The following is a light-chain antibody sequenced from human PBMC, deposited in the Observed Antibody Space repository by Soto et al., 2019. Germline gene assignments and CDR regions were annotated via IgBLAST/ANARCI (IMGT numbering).Light chain of an antibody. CDR2: KAS. CDR1: QTISSW. V-gene: IGKV1-5*03. J-gene: IGKJ1*01. CDR3: PQYNSYSWT. Sequence: DIQMNQSPSTLSGSVGDRVTITCRASQTISSWLAWYQQKPGKAPKLLIYKASTLKSGVPSRFSGSGSGTEFTLTISSLQPEDIATYYCPQYNSYSWTFGQGTKVDIK.